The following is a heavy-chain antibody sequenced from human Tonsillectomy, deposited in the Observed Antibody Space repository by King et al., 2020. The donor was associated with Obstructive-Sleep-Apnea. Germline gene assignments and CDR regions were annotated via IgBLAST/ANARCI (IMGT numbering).Heavy chain of an antibody. V-gene: IGHV3-72*01. Sequence: VQLVESGGGLVQPGESLRLSCAASGFTFSDHYMDWIRQAPGKGLEWVGRTRNKTKSYTTEYAASVTGRFTISRDDSKNSLYLQMNSLKIEDTAVYYCARVRGQSIVGPSSGFHFDYWGQGTLVTVSS. CDR1: GFTFSDHY. D-gene: IGHD1-26*01. CDR2: TRNKTKSYTT. CDR3: ARVRGQSIVGPSSGFHFDY. J-gene: IGHJ4*02.